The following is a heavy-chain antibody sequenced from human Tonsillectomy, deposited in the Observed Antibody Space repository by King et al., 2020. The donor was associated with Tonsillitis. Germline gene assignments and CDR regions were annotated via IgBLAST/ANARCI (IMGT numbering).Heavy chain of an antibody. J-gene: IGHJ4*02. Sequence: VQLVESGAEVKKPGASVKVSCKASGYTFTSYYMHWVRQAPGQGLEWMGIINPSGGSTSYAQKFQGRVTMTRDTSTSTVYMELSSLRSEDTAVYYCARDTYYYDSSGYYAKYYFDYWGQGALVTVSS. V-gene: IGHV1-46*01. CDR2: INPSGGST. D-gene: IGHD3-22*01. CDR3: ARDTYYYDSSGYYAKYYFDY. CDR1: GYTFTSYY.